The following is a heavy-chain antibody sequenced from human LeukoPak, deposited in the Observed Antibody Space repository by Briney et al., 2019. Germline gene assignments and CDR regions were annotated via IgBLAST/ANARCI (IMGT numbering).Heavy chain of an antibody. D-gene: IGHD5-12*01. V-gene: IGHV3-7*03. CDR2: INQDESSQ. CDR1: GFSFTTYW. CDR3: AKTYSGYDSYYFDY. J-gene: IGHJ4*02. Sequence: GGSLRLSCAASGFSFTTYWMGWVRQAPGKGLEWVANINQDESSQYYVDAVRGRFTISRDNAKNSLNLQMNSLRAEDTAVYYCAKTYSGYDSYYFDYWGQGTLVTVSS.